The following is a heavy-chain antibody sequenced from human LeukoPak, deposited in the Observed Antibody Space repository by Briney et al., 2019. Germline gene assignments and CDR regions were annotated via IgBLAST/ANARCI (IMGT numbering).Heavy chain of an antibody. CDR1: GFTFDDYA. CDR2: ISWNSGSI. D-gene: IGHD3-10*01. CDR3: AKDGSYGSGSYYPYYFDY. V-gene: IGHV3-9*03. J-gene: IGHJ4*02. Sequence: GGSLRLSCAASGFTFDDYAMHWVRQAPGKGLEWVSGISWNSGSIGYADSVKGRFTISRDNAKNSLYLQTNSLRAEDIALYYWAKDGSYGSGSYYPYYFDYWGQGTLVTVSS.